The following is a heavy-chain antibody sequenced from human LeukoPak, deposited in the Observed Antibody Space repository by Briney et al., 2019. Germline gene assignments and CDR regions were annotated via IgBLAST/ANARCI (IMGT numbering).Heavy chain of an antibody. D-gene: IGHD3-22*01. J-gene: IGHJ3*02. CDR1: GGSISSYY. CDR2: IYYSGST. CDR3: ARDYYDSSGYLRDAFDI. V-gene: IGHV4-59*01. Sequence: SETLSLTCTVSGGSISSYYWSWIRQPPGKGLEWIGYIYYSGSTNYNPSLKSRVTISVDTSKNQFSLKLSSVTAADTAVYYCARDYYDSSGYLRDAFDIWGQGTMVTVSS.